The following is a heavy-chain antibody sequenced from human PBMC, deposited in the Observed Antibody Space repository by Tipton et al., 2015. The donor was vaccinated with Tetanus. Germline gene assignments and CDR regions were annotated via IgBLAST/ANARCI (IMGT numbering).Heavy chain of an antibody. CDR3: AGLYYYDSASYPLY. J-gene: IGHJ4*02. CDR2: IFYTGST. V-gene: IGHV4-39*01. Sequence: TLSLTCTVSGGSISSSRYYWGWVRQPPGKGLEWFGSIFYTGSTYYNPSLKSRVTMSVDTSKNQFSLSLRSVTAADRAVFYCAGLYYYDSASYPLYWGQGTLVTVSS. CDR1: GGSISSSRYY. D-gene: IGHD3-10*01.